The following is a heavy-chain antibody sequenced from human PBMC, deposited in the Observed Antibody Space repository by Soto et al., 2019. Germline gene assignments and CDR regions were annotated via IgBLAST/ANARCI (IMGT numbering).Heavy chain of an antibody. D-gene: IGHD3-16*01. Sequence: ASVKVSCKAFGFTFTSSTMQWVRQARGQRLEWIGWIVVVSGNTNYAQKFQERVTITRDMSTSTAYMELSSLRSEDTAVYYCTTGLGEFMSYWGQGTLVTVSS. J-gene: IGHJ4*02. CDR3: TTGLGEFMSY. CDR2: IVVVSGNT. CDR1: GFTFTSST. V-gene: IGHV1-58*02.